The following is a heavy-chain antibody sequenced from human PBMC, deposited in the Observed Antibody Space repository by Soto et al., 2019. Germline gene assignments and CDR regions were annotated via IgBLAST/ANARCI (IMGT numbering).Heavy chain of an antibody. Sequence: QVQLVESGGGVVQPGRSLRLSCAASGFTFSSYGMHWVRQAPGKGLEWVAVTSYDGSNKYYADSVKGRFTISRDNSKNTLYLQMNSLRAEDTAVYYCALIQGIAVAVRSLERLQSNWFDPWGQGTLVTVSS. CDR2: TSYDGSNK. V-gene: IGHV3-30*03. J-gene: IGHJ5*02. CDR1: GFTFSSYG. CDR3: ALIQGIAVAVRSLERLQSNWFDP. D-gene: IGHD6-19*01.